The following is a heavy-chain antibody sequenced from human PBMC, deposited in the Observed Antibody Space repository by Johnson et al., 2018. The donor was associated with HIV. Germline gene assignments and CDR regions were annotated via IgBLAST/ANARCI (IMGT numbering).Heavy chain of an antibody. D-gene: IGHD2-21*02. V-gene: IGHV3-48*04. CDR2: ISSSGSTI. J-gene: IGHJ3*02. Sequence: VQLVESGGGVVQPGGSLRLSCAASGFTFSNYAMTWVRQVPGKGLEWVSYISSSGSTIYYADSVKGRVTISRANAKNSLYLQMNSLRAEDTAVYYCARAAYCGGDCYSGSRLDAFDIWGQGTMVTVSS. CDR1: GFTFSNYA. CDR3: ARAAYCGGDCYSGSRLDAFDI.